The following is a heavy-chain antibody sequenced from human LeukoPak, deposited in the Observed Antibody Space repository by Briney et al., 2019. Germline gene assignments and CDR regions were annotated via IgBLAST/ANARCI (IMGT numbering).Heavy chain of an antibody. D-gene: IGHD3-10*01. V-gene: IGHV1-69*01. J-gene: IGHJ4*02. CDR1: GGTFSSYA. Sequence: SVKVSRKASGGTFSSYAISWVRQAPGQGLEWMGGIIPIFGTANYAQKFQGRVTITADESTSTAYMELSSLRSEDTAVYYCARERDDGEGFDYWGQGTLVTVSS. CDR2: IIPIFGTA. CDR3: ARERDDGEGFDY.